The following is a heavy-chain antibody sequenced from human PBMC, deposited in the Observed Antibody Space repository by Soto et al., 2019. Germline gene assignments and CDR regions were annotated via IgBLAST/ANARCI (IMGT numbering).Heavy chain of an antibody. CDR2: TYYSGST. J-gene: IGHJ4*02. V-gene: IGHV4-39*01. D-gene: IGHD6-19*01. Sequence: PSETLSLTCTVSGGSISSSSYYWGWIRQPPGKGLEWIGSTYYSGSTYYNPSLKSRVTISVDTSKNQFSLKLSSVTAADTAVYYCARHGVSSSSGSYYFDYWGQGTLVSVSS. CDR1: GGSISSSSYY. CDR3: ARHGVSSSSGSYYFDY.